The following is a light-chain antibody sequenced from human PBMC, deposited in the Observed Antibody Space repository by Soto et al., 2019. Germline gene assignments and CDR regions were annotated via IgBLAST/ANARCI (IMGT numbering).Light chain of an antibody. CDR3: TSFTSSSTWV. CDR2: EVS. V-gene: IGLV2-14*03. Sequence: QSVLSQPASVSGSPGQSITISCTGTSSDVGGYNYVSWFQQHPGKAPKLKIYEVSNRPSGVSNRFSGSKSGYMASLTISELQAEDEADYYCTSFTSSSTWVLGGGTK. J-gene: IGLJ3*02. CDR1: SSDVGGYNY.